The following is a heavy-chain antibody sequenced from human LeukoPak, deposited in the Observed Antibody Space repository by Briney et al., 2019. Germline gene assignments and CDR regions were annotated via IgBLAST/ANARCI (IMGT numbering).Heavy chain of an antibody. CDR2: TYYRSKWRN. Sequence: SQSLSLTCVISGYSVSSNSASWNWIRQSPSRGLEWLGRTYYRSKWRNDYAVSVKSRITISPDTSKNQFSLQLNSVTPEDTAVYYCARGTGDSCKDWGLGTLVTVSS. D-gene: IGHD3-22*01. CDR1: GYSVSSNSAS. CDR3: ARGTGDSCKD. V-gene: IGHV6-1*01. J-gene: IGHJ4*02.